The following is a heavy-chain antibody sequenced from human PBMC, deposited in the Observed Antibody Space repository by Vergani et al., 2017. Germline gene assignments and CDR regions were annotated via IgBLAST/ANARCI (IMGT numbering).Heavy chain of an antibody. D-gene: IGHD1-26*01. V-gene: IGHV3-23*01. Sequence: VQLLESGGGLVQPGGSLRLSCAASRFTFNNYAMTWVRQAPGKGLEWVSSISGSGDNTYYADSVKGRFTVSRDNSKNTLYLRMSSLRVDDTAVYYCASQQWELYYWGQGTLVTVSS. CDR1: RFTFNNYA. CDR2: ISGSGDNT. CDR3: ASQQWELYY. J-gene: IGHJ4*02.